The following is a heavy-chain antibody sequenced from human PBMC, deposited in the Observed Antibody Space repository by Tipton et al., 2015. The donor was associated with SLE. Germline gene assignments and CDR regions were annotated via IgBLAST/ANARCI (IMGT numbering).Heavy chain of an antibody. J-gene: IGHJ6*03. CDR2: ISHSGRT. CDR3: ARGRFDFWSGYLSHYYMDV. V-gene: IGHV4-34*01. CDR1: GGSFSGHF. D-gene: IGHD3-3*01. Sequence: TLSLTCAVDGGSFSGHFWSWIRQPPGKGLEWSGEISHSGRTNYNPSLKSRVTISVDTSKNQFSLNVTSVTAADTGVYYCARGRFDFWSGYLSHYYMDVWGKGTTVSVSS.